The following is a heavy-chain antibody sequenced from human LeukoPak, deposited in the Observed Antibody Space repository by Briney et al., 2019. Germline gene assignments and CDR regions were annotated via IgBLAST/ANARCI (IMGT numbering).Heavy chain of an antibody. CDR3: ARAALITMIVVGAFDI. J-gene: IGHJ3*02. Sequence: PSETLSLTCGVSGYSISSDYYWGWIRQTPGKGLEWIGHIFHTGDTHYNPSLMSRVTISVDTSKNQFSLELGSVTAADTAVYYCARAALITMIVVGAFDIWGQGTMVTVSS. CDR1: GYSISSDYY. D-gene: IGHD3-22*01. CDR2: IFHTGDT. V-gene: IGHV4-38-2*01.